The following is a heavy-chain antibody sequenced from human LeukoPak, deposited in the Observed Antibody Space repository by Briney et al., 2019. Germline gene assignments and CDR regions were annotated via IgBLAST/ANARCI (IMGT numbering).Heavy chain of an antibody. J-gene: IGHJ3*02. V-gene: IGHV1-2*02. CDR2: INPNSGGT. CDR1: GYTFTGYY. Sequence: ASVKVSCKASGYTFTGYYVHWVRQAPGQGLEWMGWINPNSGGTNYAQKFQGRVTMTRDTSISTAYMELSRLRSDDTAVYYCARVGPYCSSTRCYWGAFDIWGQGTMVTVSS. D-gene: IGHD2-2*01. CDR3: ARVGPYCSSTRCYWGAFDI.